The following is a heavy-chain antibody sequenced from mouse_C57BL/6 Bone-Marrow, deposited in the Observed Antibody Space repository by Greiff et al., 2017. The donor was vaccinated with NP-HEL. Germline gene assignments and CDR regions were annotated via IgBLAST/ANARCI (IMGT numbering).Heavy chain of an antibody. CDR1: GYSITSGYY. CDR2: ISYDGSN. D-gene: IGHD3-1*01. J-gene: IGHJ2*01. CDR3: AREGLLPYCLSY. V-gene: IGHV3-6*01. Sequence: DVKLQESGPGLVKPSQSLSLTCSVTGYSITSGYYWNWIRQFPGNKLEWMGYISYDGSNNYNPSLKNRISITRDTSKNQFFLKLNSVTTEDTATYYCAREGLLPYCLSYWGQGTTLTVSS.